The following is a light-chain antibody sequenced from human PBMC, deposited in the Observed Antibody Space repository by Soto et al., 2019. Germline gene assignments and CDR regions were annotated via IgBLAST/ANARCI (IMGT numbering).Light chain of an antibody. J-gene: IGKJ5*01. V-gene: IGKV1-12*01. Sequence: DIQMTQSPSFVSASVGDRVTITCRASQGISRWLAWYQQRPGKAPELLIYGASSLQSGVPSRFSGSGSGTDFTLPISSLQPEDFATYYCQQANSFPLTFGQGKRLEIK. CDR3: QQANSFPLT. CDR2: GAS. CDR1: QGISRW.